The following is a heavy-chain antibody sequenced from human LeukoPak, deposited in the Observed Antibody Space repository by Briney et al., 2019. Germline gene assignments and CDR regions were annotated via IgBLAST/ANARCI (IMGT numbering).Heavy chain of an antibody. J-gene: IGHJ4*02. Sequence: PGGSLRLSCAPSGFTFSSYPMNWVRQAPGRGVEWVSYISIRGHPIYYADSVQGLFTLSRDNVNNSLYLHMNSLRAEDTAVYYCARAHLSSGRIGYRTLDHWGQGTLVTVSS. D-gene: IGHD3-22*01. CDR3: ARAHLSSGRIGYRTLDH. V-gene: IGHV3-48*01. CDR1: GFTFSSYP. CDR2: ISIRGHPI.